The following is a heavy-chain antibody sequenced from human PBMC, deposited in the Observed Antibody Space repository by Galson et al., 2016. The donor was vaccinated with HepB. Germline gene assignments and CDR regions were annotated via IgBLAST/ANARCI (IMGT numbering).Heavy chain of an antibody. Sequence: SLRLSCAASGFTFSTYGMHWVRQAPGQGLEWVAVIWNDGSNKQSAASLKGRLTITTDTSKNTLYLEMNNLRPEDTAVYYCARGGSCTRGACFGILSVNWFDPWGQGTLVTVSS. V-gene: IGHV3-33*01. CDR2: IWNDGSNK. CDR3: ARGGSCTRGACFGILSVNWFDP. CDR1: GFTFSTYG. D-gene: IGHD2-8*01. J-gene: IGHJ5*01.